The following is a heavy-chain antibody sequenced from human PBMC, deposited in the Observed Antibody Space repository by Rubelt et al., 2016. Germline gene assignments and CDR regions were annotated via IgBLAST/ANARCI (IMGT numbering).Heavy chain of an antibody. D-gene: IGHD3/OR15-3a*01. CDR2: ISYDGGKS. Sequence: GGGVVQPGGSLRLSCAASGFSFSSCGMHWVRQAPGKGLEWVAVISYDGGKSYYADSVKGRFTISRDNSKNTLYVQMNSLGAEDTAVYYCAKARTGDDFGDSFNIWGQGTMVTVSS. J-gene: IGHJ3*02. V-gene: IGHV3-30*18. CDR3: AKARTGDDFGDSFNI. CDR1: GFSFSSCG.